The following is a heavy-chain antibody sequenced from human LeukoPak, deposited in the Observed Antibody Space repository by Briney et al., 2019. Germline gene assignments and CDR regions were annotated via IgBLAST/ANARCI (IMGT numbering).Heavy chain of an antibody. CDR2: ISGYGNVI. D-gene: IGHD6-13*01. J-gene: IGHJ5*02. Sequence: GGSLILSCAASGFTFSSHEMNWVRQAPGKGLEWVAYISGYGNVIYYADSVRGRFTISGDNAKDSLYLQMNSLRVEDTAVYYCAREVKTASGTWWFDAWGQGTLVIVSS. V-gene: IGHV3-48*03. CDR3: AREVKTASGTWWFDA. CDR1: GFTFSSHE.